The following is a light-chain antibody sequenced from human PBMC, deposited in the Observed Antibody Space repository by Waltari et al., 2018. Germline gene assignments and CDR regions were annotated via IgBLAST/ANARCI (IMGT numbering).Light chain of an antibody. J-gene: IGLJ2*01. Sequence: QSALTQPASVSGSPGQSIPTPCTGTSSDVWRHNLVSWYHQHPGKAPKLMLYEVSKRPSGVSNRFSGSKSGNTASLTISGLQAEDEADYYCCSHAGSSTVVFGGGTKLTVL. V-gene: IGLV2-23*02. CDR1: SSDVWRHNL. CDR3: CSHAGSSTVV. CDR2: EVS.